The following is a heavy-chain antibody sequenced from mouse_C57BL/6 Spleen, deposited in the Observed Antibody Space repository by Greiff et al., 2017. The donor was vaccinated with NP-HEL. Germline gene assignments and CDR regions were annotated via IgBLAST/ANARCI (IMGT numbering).Heavy chain of an antibody. Sequence: QVQLQQSGPELVKPGASVKISCKASGYAFSSSWMNWVKQRPGKGLEWIGRIYPGDGDTNYNGKFKGKATLTADKSSSTAYMQLSSLTSEDSAVYCCARSGMRDYYAMDYWGQGTSVTVSS. D-gene: IGHD1-1*01. CDR2: IYPGDGDT. CDR3: ARSGMRDYYAMDY. V-gene: IGHV1-82*01. J-gene: IGHJ4*01. CDR1: GYAFSSSW.